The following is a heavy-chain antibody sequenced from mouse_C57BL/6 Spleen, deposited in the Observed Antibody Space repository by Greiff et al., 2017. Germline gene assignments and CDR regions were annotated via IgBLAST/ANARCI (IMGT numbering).Heavy chain of an antibody. CDR1: GFTFSDYG. CDR2: ISNLAYSI. CDR3: ARTSQTVGGAWFAY. J-gene: IGHJ3*01. Sequence: EVKLVESGGGLVQPGGSLKLSCAASGFTFSDYGMAWVRQAPRKGPEWVAFISNLAYSIYYADTVTGRFTISRENAKNTLYLEMSSLRSEDTAMYYCARTSQTVGGAWFAYWGQGTLVTVSA. D-gene: IGHD3-2*02. V-gene: IGHV5-15*01.